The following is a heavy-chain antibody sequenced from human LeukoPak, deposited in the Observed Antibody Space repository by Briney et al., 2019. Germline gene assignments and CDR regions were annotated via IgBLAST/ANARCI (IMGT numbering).Heavy chain of an antibody. Sequence: PGRSLTLSCAASGFTFSGYAMHWVRQAPGKGLEWLALISYDGNIYDYADSVKGRFTISRANSKNTVSLQMNNLRAEDTAIYYCARGVEVITGDVFDVWGQGIMVTVSS. V-gene: IGHV3-30*03. CDR3: ARGVEVITGDVFDV. CDR2: ISYDGNIY. J-gene: IGHJ3*01. D-gene: IGHD3-22*01. CDR1: GFTFSGYA.